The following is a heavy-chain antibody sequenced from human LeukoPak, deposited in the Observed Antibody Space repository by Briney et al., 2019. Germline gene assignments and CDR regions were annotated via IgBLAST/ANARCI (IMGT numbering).Heavy chain of an antibody. V-gene: IGHV1-2*02. D-gene: IGHD6-19*01. CDR2: MDPKSGGT. CDR3: ARGHDSSGLYPWVPDF. J-gene: IGHJ4*02. Sequence: ASVKVSCKASGYTFTGYYIHWVRLAPGHGLEWMGWMDPKSGGTNFTQSLQGRVTLTRDTSRSTAYMELNTLRSDDTAVYYCARGHDSSGLYPWVPDFWGQGTLVTVSS. CDR1: GYTFTGYY.